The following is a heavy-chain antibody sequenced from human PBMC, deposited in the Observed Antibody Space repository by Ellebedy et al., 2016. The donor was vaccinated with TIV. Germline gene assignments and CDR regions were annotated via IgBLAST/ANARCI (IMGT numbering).Heavy chain of an antibody. D-gene: IGHD1-14*01. CDR1: GFFFNDAW. V-gene: IGHV3-23*01. CDR3: AKDDRSTFYYFDY. Sequence: GGSLRLSCAASGFFFNDAWMSWVRRAPGKGLEWVSDITDTGATTIYADSVRGRFTISRDNSRNTLYLQMTSLRVDDTALYYCAKDDRSTFYYFDYWGQGILVTVSS. CDR2: ITDTGATT. J-gene: IGHJ4*02.